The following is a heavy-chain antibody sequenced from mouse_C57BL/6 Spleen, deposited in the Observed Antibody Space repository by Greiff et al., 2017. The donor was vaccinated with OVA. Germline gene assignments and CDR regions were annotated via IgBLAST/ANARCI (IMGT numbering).Heavy chain of an antibody. J-gene: IGHJ3*01. CDR1: GFSFNTYA. CDR2: IRSKSNNYAT. D-gene: IGHD2-3*01. V-gene: IGHV10-1*01. Sequence: DGGLVQPKGSLKLSCAASGFSFNTYAMNWVRQAPGKGLEWVARIRSKSNNYATYYADSVKDRFTISRDDSESMLYLQMNNLKTEDTAMYYCVRQDYDGYPAWFAYWGQGTLVTVSA. CDR3: VRQDYDGYPAWFAY.